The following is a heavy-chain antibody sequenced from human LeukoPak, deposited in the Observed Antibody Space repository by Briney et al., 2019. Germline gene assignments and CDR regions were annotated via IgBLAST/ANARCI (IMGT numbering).Heavy chain of an antibody. V-gene: IGHV3-15*01. CDR2: IRRKSDGGTT. D-gene: IGHD3-10*01. CDR3: TAEGYYYGHHAFVI. J-gene: IGHJ3*02. CDR1: EFTFSDVW. Sequence: NPGGSLRLSCAASEFTFSDVWMSWVRQPPGKGLEWVGRIRRKSDGGTTDYAAPVNGRFTISRDDSKNTLYLQMSSLKTEDTAVYYCTAEGYYYGHHAFVIWGQGAMVTVSS.